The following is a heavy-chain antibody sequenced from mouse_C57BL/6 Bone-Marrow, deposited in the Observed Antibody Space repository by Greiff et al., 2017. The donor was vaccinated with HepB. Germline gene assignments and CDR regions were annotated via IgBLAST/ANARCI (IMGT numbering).Heavy chain of an antibody. V-gene: IGHV1-81*01. D-gene: IGHD1-1*01. J-gene: IGHJ4*01. Sequence: VQLQQSGAELARPGASVKLSCKASGYTFTSYGISWVKQRTGQGLEWIGEIYPRSGNTYYNEKFKGKATLTADKSSSTAYMELRSLTSEDSAVYVCARDLLLRYAMDYWGQGTSVTVSS. CDR1: GYTFTSYG. CDR2: IYPRSGNT. CDR3: ARDLLLRYAMDY.